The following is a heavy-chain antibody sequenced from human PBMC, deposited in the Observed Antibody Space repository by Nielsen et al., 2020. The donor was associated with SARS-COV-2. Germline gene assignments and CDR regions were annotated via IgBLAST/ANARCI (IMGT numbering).Heavy chain of an antibody. CDR3: AREGGTSHWFDP. J-gene: IGHJ5*02. CDR2: ISAYNGNT. V-gene: IGHV1-18*01. D-gene: IGHD4-23*01. Sequence: SVQVSCKASRYTFPSYGISWVRQAPGQGLEWMGWISAYNGNTIYAQKLQGRVTMTTDTSTSTAYMELRSLRSDDTAVYYCAREGGTSHWFDPWGQGTLVTVSS. CDR1: RYTFPSYG.